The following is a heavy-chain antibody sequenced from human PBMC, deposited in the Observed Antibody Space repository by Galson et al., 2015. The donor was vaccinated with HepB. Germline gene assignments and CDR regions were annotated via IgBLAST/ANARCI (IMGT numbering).Heavy chain of an antibody. V-gene: IGHV3-74*01. Sequence: SLRLSCAASGFTFSRYWMHWVRQAPGKGLVWVSRTYSDGSNRDYADSVKGRFTISRDNAKNTLYLQMNSLRVEDTAVYFCARDRGGSYYPDNAFDIWGQGTMVTVFS. D-gene: IGHD1-26*01. CDR3: ARDRGGSYYPDNAFDI. CDR1: GFTFSRYW. J-gene: IGHJ3*02. CDR2: TYSDGSNR.